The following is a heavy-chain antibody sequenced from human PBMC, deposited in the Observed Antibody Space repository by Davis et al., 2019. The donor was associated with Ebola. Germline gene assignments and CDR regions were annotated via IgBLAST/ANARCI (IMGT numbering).Heavy chain of an antibody. CDR1: GYSFTSYW. D-gene: IGHD2-8*02. J-gene: IGHJ5*02. V-gene: IGHV5-51*01. CDR2: IYPGDSDT. Sequence: GESLKISCKGSGYSFTSYWIGWVRQMPGKGLEWMGIIYPGDSDTRYSPSFQGQVTISAAKSISTAYLQWSSLKASDTAMYYCARRGGYCTGGVCYTGEWFDPWGQGTLVTVSS. CDR3: ARRGGYCTGGVCYTGEWFDP.